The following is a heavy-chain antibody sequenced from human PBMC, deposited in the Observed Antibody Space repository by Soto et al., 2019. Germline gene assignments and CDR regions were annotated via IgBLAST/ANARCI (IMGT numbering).Heavy chain of an antibody. J-gene: IGHJ4*02. CDR1: GFTFSGYY. D-gene: IGHD3-22*01. V-gene: IGHV3-11*01. CDR2: ISSSGSTI. Sequence: PGGSLRLSCAASGFTFSGYYMSWIRQAPGKGLEWVSYISSSGSTIYYADSVKGRFTISRDNAKNSLYLQMNSLRAEDTAVYYCARVYDYDSSGYDGWGQGTLVTVSS. CDR3: ARVYDYDSSGYDG.